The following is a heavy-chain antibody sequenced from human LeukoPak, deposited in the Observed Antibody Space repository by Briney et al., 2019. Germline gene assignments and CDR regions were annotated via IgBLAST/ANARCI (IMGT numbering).Heavy chain of an antibody. D-gene: IGHD2-15*01. CDR1: GFTFSSYW. Sequence: GGSLRLSCAASGFTFSSYWMSWVRQAPGKGLEWVSSISTSSIYIYYAESMKGRFTISRDNAKNSLYLQMNSLRAEDTAVYYCARDSGVGPCLFCSGFDIWGQGTMVTVSS. CDR3: ARDSGVGPCLFCSGFDI. J-gene: IGHJ3*02. V-gene: IGHV3-21*01. CDR2: ISTSSIYI.